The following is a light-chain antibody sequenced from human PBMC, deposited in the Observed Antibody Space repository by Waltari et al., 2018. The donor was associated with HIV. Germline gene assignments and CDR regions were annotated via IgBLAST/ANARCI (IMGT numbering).Light chain of an antibody. V-gene: IGKV3-20*01. CDR3: QQYGSSPET. CDR2: GAS. CDR1: QIVGSAY. J-gene: IGKJ1*01. Sequence: EIVLTQSPGTLSLSPGERATLSCRASQIVGSAYFAWFQQKPGQAPRLLIYGASTRATGVPDRFSGSGFGTDFTLTISRLEPEDFAMYYCQQYGSSPETFGQGARVEIK.